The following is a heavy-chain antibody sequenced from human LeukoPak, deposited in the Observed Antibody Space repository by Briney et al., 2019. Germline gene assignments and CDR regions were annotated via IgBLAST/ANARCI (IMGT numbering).Heavy chain of an antibody. V-gene: IGHV3-15*01. CDR3: TTQYYYDSSGYLTTD. Sequence: GGSLRLSCAASGYTFSNAWMSWVRQAPGKGLEWVGRIKSKTDGGTTDYAAPVKDRFTISRDDSKNTLYLQMNSLKTEDTAVYYCTTQYYYDSSGYLTTDWGQGTLVTVSS. CDR1: GYTFSNAW. D-gene: IGHD3-22*01. J-gene: IGHJ4*02. CDR2: IKSKTDGGTT.